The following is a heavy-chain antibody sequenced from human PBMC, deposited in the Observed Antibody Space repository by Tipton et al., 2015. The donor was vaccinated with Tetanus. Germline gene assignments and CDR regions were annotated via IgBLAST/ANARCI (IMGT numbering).Heavy chain of an antibody. CDR1: GFTFSSHW. V-gene: IGHV3-7*04. CDR3: ARGCTSCAVWYVFDH. Sequence: SLRLSCAASGFTFSSHWMSWVRQAPGKGLEWVANIRHDGGETFYMDSLKGRFTISRDNARDSLFLEMNSLRVEDTAVYYCARGCTSCAVWYVFDHWGQGTLVTVSS. D-gene: IGHD2-15*01. CDR2: IRHDGGET. J-gene: IGHJ4*02.